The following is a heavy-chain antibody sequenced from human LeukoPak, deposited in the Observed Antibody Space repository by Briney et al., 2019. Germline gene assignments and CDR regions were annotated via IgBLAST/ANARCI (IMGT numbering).Heavy chain of an antibody. CDR2: FDPEDGET. CDR1: GYTLTELS. V-gene: IGHV1-24*01. J-gene: IGHJ4*02. D-gene: IGHD3-10*01. Sequence: GASVKVSCKVSGYTLTELSMHWVRQAPGKGLEWMGGFDPEDGETIYAQKFQGRVTMTEDTSTDTAYMELSRLRSDDTAVYYCARDLIRRLWFGESSFSTTFDYWGQGTLVTVSS. CDR3: ARDLIRRLWFGESSFSTTFDY.